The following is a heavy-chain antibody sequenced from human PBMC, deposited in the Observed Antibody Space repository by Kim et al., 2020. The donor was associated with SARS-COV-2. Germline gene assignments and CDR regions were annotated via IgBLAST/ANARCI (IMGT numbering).Heavy chain of an antibody. CDR3: ARSERRGGLDAVDI. V-gene: IGHV3-21*01. D-gene: IGHD1-1*01. CDR1: GFTFSNYT. CDR2: ISTSSSYI. J-gene: IGHJ3*02. Sequence: GGSLRLSCAASGFTFSNYTMNLVRQAPGKGLEWVSSISTSSSYIYYADSVKGRFTISRDNAKNSLYLQMNSLRAEDTAVYYCARSERRGGLDAVDIWGQG.